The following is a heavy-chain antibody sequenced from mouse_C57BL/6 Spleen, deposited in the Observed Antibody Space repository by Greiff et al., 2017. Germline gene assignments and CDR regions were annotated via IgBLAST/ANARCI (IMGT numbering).Heavy chain of an antibody. CDR3: ARGGGYPMPGAMDY. V-gene: IGHV14-2*01. Sequence: VQLQQSGAELVKPGASVKLSCTASGFNIKDYYMHWVKQRTEQGLAWIGRIDPEDGETKYAPQFLGTATITVDTSSNTAYRQRSSLTSEDTAVYYCARGGGYPMPGAMDYWGQGSSVTVSS. D-gene: IGHD2-2*01. CDR1: GFNIKDYY. CDR2: IDPEDGET. J-gene: IGHJ4*01.